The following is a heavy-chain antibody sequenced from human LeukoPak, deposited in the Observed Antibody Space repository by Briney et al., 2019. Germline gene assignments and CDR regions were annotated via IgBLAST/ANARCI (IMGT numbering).Heavy chain of an antibody. CDR3: VRGRAGNYFDY. D-gene: IGHD6-19*01. Sequence: GGSLRLSCGASGITFSSYSMNWVRQAPGKGLEWVSYISASSSTTHYADSVKGRFTISRDNAKTSLYLQMNSLRDDDTAVYHCVRGRAGNYFDYWGQGTLVTVSS. J-gene: IGHJ4*02. CDR2: ISASSSTT. V-gene: IGHV3-48*02. CDR1: GITFSSYS.